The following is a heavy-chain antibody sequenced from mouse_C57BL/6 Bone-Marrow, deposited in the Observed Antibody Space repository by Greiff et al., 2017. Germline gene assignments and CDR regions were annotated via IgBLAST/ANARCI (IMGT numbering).Heavy chain of an antibody. Sequence: VQLQQSGPGLVAPSQSLYITCTVSEFSLTSYGVDWVRQSPGKGLEWLGVIWGVGSTNYNSALKSRLSISKDNYKSQDFLKMNSLQTDDTAMYYWASHYYGSSAYAMDYWGQGTSVTVSS. J-gene: IGHJ4*01. CDR2: IWGVGST. D-gene: IGHD1-1*01. CDR1: EFSLTSYG. V-gene: IGHV2-6*01. CDR3: ASHYYGSSAYAMDY.